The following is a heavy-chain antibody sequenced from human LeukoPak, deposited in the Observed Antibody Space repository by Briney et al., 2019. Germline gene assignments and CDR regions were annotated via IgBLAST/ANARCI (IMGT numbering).Heavy chain of an antibody. CDR3: ARHCSGGSCYREYFDL. J-gene: IGHJ2*01. D-gene: IGHD2-15*01. CDR1: GGSISSSSYY. V-gene: IGHV4-39*01. CDR2: IYYSGST. Sequence: SETLSLTCTVSGGSISSSSYYRGWIRQPPGKGLEWIGSIYYSGSTYYNPSLKSRVTISVDTSKNQFSLKLSSVTAADTAVYYCARHCSGGSCYREYFDLWGRGTLVTVSS.